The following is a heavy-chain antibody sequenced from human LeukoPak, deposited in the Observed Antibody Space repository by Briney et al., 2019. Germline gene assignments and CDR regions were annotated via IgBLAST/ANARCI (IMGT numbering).Heavy chain of an antibody. CDR3: VTYTHWVAGDV. V-gene: IGHV3-7*01. Sequence: GGSLRLACAASGFTFSDSWMSWVRHAPGKGLEWVANMNQDGSAKGYVDSVKGRFTISRDNARNSLYLQMSSLRPEDTAVYYCVTYTHWVAGDVWGQGTTVTVSS. J-gene: IGHJ6*02. CDR1: GFTFSDSW. D-gene: IGHD3-16*01. CDR2: MNQDGSAK.